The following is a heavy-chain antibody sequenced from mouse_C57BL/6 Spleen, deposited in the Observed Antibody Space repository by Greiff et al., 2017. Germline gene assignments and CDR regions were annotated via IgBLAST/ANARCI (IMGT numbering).Heavy chain of an antibody. J-gene: IGHJ1*03. CDR1: GYTFTDYN. CDR2: INPNNGGT. V-gene: IGHV1-18*01. CDR3: ARGDYYGSSPHWYFDV. D-gene: IGHD1-1*01. Sequence: EVQLQQSGPELVKPGASVKIPCKASGYTFTDYNMDWVKQSHGKSLEWIGDINPNNGGTIYNQKFKGKATLTVDKSSSTAYMERRSLTSEDTAVYYCARGDYYGSSPHWYFDVWGTGTTVTVSS.